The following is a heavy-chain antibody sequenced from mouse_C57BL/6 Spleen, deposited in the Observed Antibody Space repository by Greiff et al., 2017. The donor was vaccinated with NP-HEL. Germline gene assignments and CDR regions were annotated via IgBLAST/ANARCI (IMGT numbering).Heavy chain of an antibody. J-gene: IGHJ2*01. CDR2: IYPGDGDT. V-gene: IGHV1-80*01. CDR3: ARTGYYGSSYFDY. Sequence: QVQLQQSGAELVKPGASVKISCKASGHAFSSYWMNWVKQRPGKGLEWIGQIYPGDGDTNYNGKFKGKATLTADKSSSTAYMQLSSLTSEDSAVYFCARTGYYGSSYFDYWGQGTTLTVSS. CDR1: GHAFSSYW. D-gene: IGHD1-1*01.